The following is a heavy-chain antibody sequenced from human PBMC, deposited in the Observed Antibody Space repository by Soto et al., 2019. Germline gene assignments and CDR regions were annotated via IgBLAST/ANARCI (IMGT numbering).Heavy chain of an antibody. D-gene: IGHD5-12*01. Sequence: ASVKVSCKASGYTFTGYYMHWVRQAPGQGLEWMGWINPNSGGTNYAQKFQGWVTMTRDTSISTAYMELSRLGSDDTAVYYCARGGRLRLGNYYYYYYMDVWGKGTTVTVSS. CDR2: INPNSGGT. V-gene: IGHV1-2*04. CDR3: ARGGRLRLGNYYYYYYMDV. J-gene: IGHJ6*03. CDR1: GYTFTGYY.